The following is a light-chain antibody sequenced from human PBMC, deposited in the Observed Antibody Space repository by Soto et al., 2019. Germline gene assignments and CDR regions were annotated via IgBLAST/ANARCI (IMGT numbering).Light chain of an antibody. J-gene: IGKJ4*01. CDR3: QQYGALPPT. CDR2: GAS. Sequence: EIVLTQFPGALSLSPGERVTLSSRASQSVSNTYLAWYQQKSSQAPKFLIYGASNRATGIPDRFSGSGSGTDFTLTISRLEPEDFAVYYCQQYGALPPTFGGGTKVEIK. V-gene: IGKV3-20*01. CDR1: QSVSNTY.